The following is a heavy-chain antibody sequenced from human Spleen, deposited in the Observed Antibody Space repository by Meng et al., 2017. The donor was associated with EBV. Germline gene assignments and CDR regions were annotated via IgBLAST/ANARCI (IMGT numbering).Heavy chain of an antibody. J-gene: IGHJ4*02. CDR2: ISAYNGNR. CDR3: ARDLEDGDFDY. CDR1: GYRFTSYG. V-gene: IGHV1-18*01. D-gene: IGHD5-24*01. Sequence: QVPLVQAGAGVKKPAASVKISCNAAGYRFTSYGISWVRQAPRQGLELMGWISAYNGNRNYGQKLQGRVTMTTATSTSTAYMELRSLRSDDTAVYYCARDLEDGDFDYWGQGTPVTVSS.